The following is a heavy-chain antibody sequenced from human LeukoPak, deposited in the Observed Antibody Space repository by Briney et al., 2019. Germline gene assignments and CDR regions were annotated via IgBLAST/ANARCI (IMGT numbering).Heavy chain of an antibody. D-gene: IGHD1-1*01. V-gene: IGHV3-23*01. CDR1: GFTFSSYA. J-gene: IGHJ4*02. CDR3: AKRTGTTSYYFDY. CDR2: ISGSGGST. Sequence: GGSLRLSCAASGFTFSSYAMSWVRQAPGKGLEWVSGISGSGGSTYYADSVKGRFTISRDNPKNTLYLQTNSLRAEDTAVYYCAKRTGTTSYYFDYWGQGTLVTVSS.